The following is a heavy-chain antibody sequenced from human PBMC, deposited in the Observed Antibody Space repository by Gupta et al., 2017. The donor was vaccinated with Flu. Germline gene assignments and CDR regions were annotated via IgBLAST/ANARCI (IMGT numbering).Heavy chain of an antibody. CDR1: NYA. CDR2: IGDSGGRK. Sequence: NYAMGWVRQAPGKGLEWVSGIGDSGGRKYYADAVKGRFTISRDNSKNTLYLQMKRMRADDTGVYYCAKGDCSSTSCPLDYWGQGTLVTVYS. CDR3: AKGDCSSTSCPLDY. V-gene: IGHV3-23*01. D-gene: IGHD2-2*01. J-gene: IGHJ4*02.